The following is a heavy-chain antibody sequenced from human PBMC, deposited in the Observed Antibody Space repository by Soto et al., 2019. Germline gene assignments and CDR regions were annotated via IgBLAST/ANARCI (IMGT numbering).Heavy chain of an antibody. CDR1: GGSFSGHS. D-gene: IGHD3-22*01. V-gene: IGHV4-34*01. J-gene: IGHJ5*01. CDR3: SSRAYDTNGYYRFEP. CDR2: INHSGRV. Sequence: QVQLQQWGAGLLKPSETLSLTCAVYGGSFSGHSWTWIRQSPGKGLEWIGDINHSGRVNYSPSLKSRVTISLDTSKNQFSLTLSAVTAADTAMYYCSSRAYDTNGYYRFEPWGQGTLVTGSS.